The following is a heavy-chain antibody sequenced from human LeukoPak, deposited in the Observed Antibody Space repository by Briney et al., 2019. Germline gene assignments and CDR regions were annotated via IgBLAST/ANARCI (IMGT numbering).Heavy chain of an antibody. D-gene: IGHD5-18*01. CDR1: GGSISSYY. V-gene: IGHV4-59*08. CDR2: IYYSGST. Sequence: SETLSLTCTVSGGSISSYYWSWIRQPPGKGLEWIGYIYYSGSTNYNPSLKSRVTISVDTFKNQFSLKLSSVTAADTAVYYCARHGPGYSYGYDYWGQGTLVTVSS. CDR3: ARHGPGYSYGYDY. J-gene: IGHJ4*02.